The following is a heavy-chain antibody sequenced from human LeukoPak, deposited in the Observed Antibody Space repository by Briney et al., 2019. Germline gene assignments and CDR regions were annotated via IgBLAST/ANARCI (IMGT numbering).Heavy chain of an antibody. CDR2: ISSSGSTI. V-gene: IGHV3-11*04. CDR3: ARDSPDWKSLDPQFAVRY. D-gene: IGHD1-1*01. Sequence: GGSLRLSCAASGFTFSDYYMSWIRQAPGKGLEWVSYISSSGSTIYYADSVKGRFTISRDNAKNSLYLQMNSLRAEDTAVYYCARDSPDWKSLDPQFAVRYWGQGTLVTVSS. J-gene: IGHJ4*02. CDR1: GFTFSDYY.